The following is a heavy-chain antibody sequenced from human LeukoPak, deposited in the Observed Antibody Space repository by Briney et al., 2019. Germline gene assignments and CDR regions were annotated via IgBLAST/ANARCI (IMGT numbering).Heavy chain of an antibody. CDR3: ARHIGPYSADAFDL. J-gene: IGHJ3*01. V-gene: IGHV4-59*08. CDR2: IYYSGIS. CDR1: GGSISSYY. Sequence: PSETLSLTCTVSGGSISSYYWSWIRQPPGKGLEWIGYIYYSGISYYNPSLKGRVTISVDTSKNQFSLKLSSVTAADTAVYYCARHIGPYSADAFDLWGQGTMVTGSS. D-gene: IGHD5-18*01.